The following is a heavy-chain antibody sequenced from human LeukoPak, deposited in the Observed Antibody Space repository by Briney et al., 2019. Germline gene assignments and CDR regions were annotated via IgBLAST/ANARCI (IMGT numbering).Heavy chain of an antibody. V-gene: IGHV1-2*02. CDR3: ARDPGDYYGSGSYLNP. CDR1: GYTFTGYY. J-gene: IGHJ5*02. Sequence: ASVKVSCKASGYTFTGYYMHWVRQAPGQGLEWMGWIDPNSGGTNYAQNFQGRVTMTRDTSISTAYMEVSRLTSDDTAVYYCARDPGDYYGSGSYLNPWGQGTLATVSS. CDR2: IDPNSGGT. D-gene: IGHD3-10*01.